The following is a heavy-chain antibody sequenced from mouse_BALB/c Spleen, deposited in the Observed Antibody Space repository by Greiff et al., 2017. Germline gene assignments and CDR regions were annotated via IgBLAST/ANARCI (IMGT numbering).Heavy chain of an antibody. CDR2: ISYSGST. CDR3: ARHYDYDGWYFDV. V-gene: IGHV3-8*02. J-gene: IGHJ1*01. D-gene: IGHD2-4*01. CDR1: GDSITSGY. Sequence: EVKLMESGPSLVKPSQTLSLTCSVTGDSITSGYWNWIRKFPGNKLEYMGYISYSGSTYYNPSLKSRISITRDTSKNQYYLQLNSVTTEDTATYYCARHYDYDGWYFDVWGAGTTVTVSS.